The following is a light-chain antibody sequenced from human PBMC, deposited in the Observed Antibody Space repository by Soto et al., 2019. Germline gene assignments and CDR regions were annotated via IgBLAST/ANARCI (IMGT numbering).Light chain of an antibody. CDR3: QSYDSNLKVI. Sequence: QSVLTQPPSVSGATGQRVTISCTGSSSNIGAGYDVHWYQQLPGTAPKLLISGNDNRPSGVPDRFSGSKSGTSASLAITGLQAEDEADDYCQSYDSNLKVIFGGGTKLTVL. CDR2: GND. J-gene: IGLJ2*01. V-gene: IGLV1-40*01. CDR1: SSNIGAGYD.